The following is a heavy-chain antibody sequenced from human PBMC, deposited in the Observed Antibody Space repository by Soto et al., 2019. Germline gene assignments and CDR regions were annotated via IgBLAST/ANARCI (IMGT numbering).Heavy chain of an antibody. V-gene: IGHV1-69*13. Sequence: SVKVSCKASGGTFSSYAISWVRQAPGQGLEWMGGIIPIFGTANYAQKFQGRVTIAADESTSTAYMELSSLRSEDTAVYYCARAYCGGDCYYYYYYGMDVWGQGTTVTVSS. CDR2: IIPIFGTA. D-gene: IGHD2-21*02. J-gene: IGHJ6*02. CDR3: ARAYCGGDCYYYYYYGMDV. CDR1: GGTFSSYA.